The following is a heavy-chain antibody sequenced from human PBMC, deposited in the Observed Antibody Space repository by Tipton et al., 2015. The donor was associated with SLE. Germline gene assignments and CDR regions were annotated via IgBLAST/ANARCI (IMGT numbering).Heavy chain of an antibody. J-gene: IGHJ4*02. D-gene: IGHD2-2*01. CDR1: GGSISSSSYY. Sequence: TLSLTCIVSGGSISSSSYYWGWIRQPPGKGLEWIGSIYYSGSTYYNPSLKSRVTISVDTSKNQFSLKLTSVTAADTAVYYCARGFRSITCLDYWGQGTPVTVSS. V-gene: IGHV4-39*07. CDR3: ARGFRSITCLDY. CDR2: IYYSGST.